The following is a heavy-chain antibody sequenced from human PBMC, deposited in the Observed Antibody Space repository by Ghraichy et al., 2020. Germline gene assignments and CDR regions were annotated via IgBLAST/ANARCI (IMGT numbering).Heavy chain of an antibody. CDR3: ARDQSSGWFKRGAFDI. Sequence: ASVKVSCKASGYTFTSYYMHWVRQAPGQGLEWMGIINPSGGSTSYAQKFQGRVTMTRDTSTSTVYMELSSLRSEDTAVYYCARDQSSGWFKRGAFDIWGQGTMVTVSS. CDR1: GYTFTSYY. V-gene: IGHV1-46*03. D-gene: IGHD6-19*01. J-gene: IGHJ3*02. CDR2: INPSGGST.